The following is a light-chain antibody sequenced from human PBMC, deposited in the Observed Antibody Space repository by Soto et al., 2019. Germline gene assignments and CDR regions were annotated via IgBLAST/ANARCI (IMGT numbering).Light chain of an antibody. CDR3: QQYHSYWT. J-gene: IGKJ1*01. CDR1: QNIRSR. V-gene: IGKV1-5*01. CDR2: DAS. Sequence: DFQVTQAPSTMSASVGDRVTITCRASQNIRSRLAWFQQKPGKAPKVLIYDASSLESGVQQRFSGSGSGTEFTLTIRSLQTDDFSTYYCQQYHSYWTFGQGTKVDIK.